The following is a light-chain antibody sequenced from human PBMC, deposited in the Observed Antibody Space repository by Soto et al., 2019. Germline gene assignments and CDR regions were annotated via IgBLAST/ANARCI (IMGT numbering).Light chain of an antibody. J-gene: IGKJ2*01. Sequence: EIVITESPATLSVSPGERATLSCRASQSVSRNLAWYQQKPGQPPRLLIYDASTRATGVPARFGGSGSGTEFTLTISGLQSEDFAVYYCQQYGDWPPDTFGQGTKVDI. CDR1: QSVSRN. V-gene: IGKV3-15*01. CDR2: DAS. CDR3: QQYGDWPPDT.